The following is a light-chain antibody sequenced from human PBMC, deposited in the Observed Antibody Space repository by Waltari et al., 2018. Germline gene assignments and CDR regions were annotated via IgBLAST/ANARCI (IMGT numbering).Light chain of an antibody. CDR2: GNY. Sequence: VLTQPPSVSGAPGQTVTVSCPGTTSNLGAGSDLPWYQQPTGTAPKLLIHGNYIRPSGVPDRFSGSKSGMSASLVITGLQADDEADYYCQCYDSSLSAYVFGSGTHVTVL. CDR1: TSNLGAGSD. CDR3: QCYDSSLSAYV. V-gene: IGLV1-40*01. J-gene: IGLJ1*01.